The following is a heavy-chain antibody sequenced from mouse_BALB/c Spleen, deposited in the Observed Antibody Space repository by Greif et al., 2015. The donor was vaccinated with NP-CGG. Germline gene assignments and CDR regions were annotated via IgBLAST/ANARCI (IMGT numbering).Heavy chain of an antibody. J-gene: IGHJ4*01. CDR1: GFSLTGYG. CDR3: ARLLSHYAMDY. Sequence: VQLQQSGPGLVAPSQSLSITCTVSGFSLTGYGVNWVRQPPGKGLEWLGMIWGDGSTDYNSALKSRLSISKDNSKIXVFLKMNSLQTDDTARYYCARLLSHYAMDYWGQGTSVTFSS. CDR2: IWGDGST. V-gene: IGHV2-6-7*01.